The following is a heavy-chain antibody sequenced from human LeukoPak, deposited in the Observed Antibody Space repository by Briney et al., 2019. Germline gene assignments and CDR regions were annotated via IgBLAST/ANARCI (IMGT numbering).Heavy chain of an antibody. CDR1: GYTFTSYD. Sequence: GASVKVSCKASGYTFTSYDINWVRQATGQGLEWMGWMNPNSGNTGYAQKFQGRVTMTRNTSISTAYMELSSLRSEDTAVYYCARQITMVRGVIIRNYYYYGMGVWGQGTTVTVSS. V-gene: IGHV1-8*01. J-gene: IGHJ6*02. CDR3: ARQITMVRGVIIRNYYYYGMGV. CDR2: MNPNSGNT. D-gene: IGHD3-10*01.